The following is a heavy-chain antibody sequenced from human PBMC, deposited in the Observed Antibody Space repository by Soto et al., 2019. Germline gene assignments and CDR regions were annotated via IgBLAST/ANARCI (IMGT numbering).Heavy chain of an antibody. CDR2: IYRTGTT. Sequence: PSETLSLTCTVSGGSIGISEQYWSWIRQVPGKGLEWIGYIYRTGTTNYSPSLKSRLAISLDTSKNQFSLRLSSVTAADTAVYYCARGIGDWNRFDPWGQGTLVTVSS. D-gene: IGHD3-9*01. CDR3: ARGIGDWNRFDP. V-gene: IGHV4-31*03. J-gene: IGHJ5*02. CDR1: GGSIGISEQY.